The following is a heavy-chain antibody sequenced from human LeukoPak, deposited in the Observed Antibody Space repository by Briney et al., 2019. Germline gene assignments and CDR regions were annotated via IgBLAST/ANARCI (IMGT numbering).Heavy chain of an antibody. V-gene: IGHV3-9*01. Sequence: PGGSLRLSCAVSGFTFDNYAMHWVRQAPGKGLEWVSGINFDTGRIGYADSVKGRFTISRDKAKNSLYLQMNSLRAEDTAFYYCVKDMEPGGSGNWGQGTLATVSS. CDR1: GFTFDNYA. J-gene: IGHJ4*02. CDR2: INFDTGRI. CDR3: VKDMEPGGSGN. D-gene: IGHD3-10*01.